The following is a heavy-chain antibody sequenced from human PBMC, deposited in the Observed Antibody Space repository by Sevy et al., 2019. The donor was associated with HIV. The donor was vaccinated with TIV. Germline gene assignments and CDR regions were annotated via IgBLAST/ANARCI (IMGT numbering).Heavy chain of an antibody. Sequence: GGSLRLSCAATGFTFAKYSMSWVRQAPGKGLEWVSTFSFGCGRINYADSVKGRFTISRDDSKNTLFLQMNSLRAEDTATYFCTREGCTQPHDYWGQGTLVTVSS. J-gene: IGHJ4*02. CDR1: GFTFAKYS. D-gene: IGHD2-8*01. V-gene: IGHV3-23*01. CDR2: FSFGCGRI. CDR3: TREGCTQPHDY.